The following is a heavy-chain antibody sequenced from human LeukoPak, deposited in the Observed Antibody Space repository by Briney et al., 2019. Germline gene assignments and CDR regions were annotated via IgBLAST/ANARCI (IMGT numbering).Heavy chain of an antibody. CDR2: IYYSGSA. Sequence: SETLSLTCTVSGGSINSYYWSWIRQSPGKGLEWIGYIYYSGSANHNPSLKSRVTISVDTSKNQFSLKVSSVTAADTAVYYCARHAPGYFDYWGQGTLVTVSS. CDR3: ARHAPGYFDY. J-gene: IGHJ4*02. CDR1: GGSINSYY. V-gene: IGHV4-59*08.